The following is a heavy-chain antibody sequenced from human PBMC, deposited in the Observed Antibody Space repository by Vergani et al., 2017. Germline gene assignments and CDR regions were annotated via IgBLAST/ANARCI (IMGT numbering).Heavy chain of an antibody. CDR3: ARSISSWYWDY. D-gene: IGHD6-13*01. CDR1: GYSISSGYY. J-gene: IGHJ4*02. V-gene: IGHV4-38-2*02. CDR2: IDHRWST. Sequence: QVQLQESGPGLVKPSETLSLTCTVSGYSISSGYYWGGIRQPPGKGLEGIGRIDHRWSTYYNPSRKSRVTISVDTSKNKFSLKLSSVIAAGTAVYYCARSISSWYWDYWGQGTLVTVSS.